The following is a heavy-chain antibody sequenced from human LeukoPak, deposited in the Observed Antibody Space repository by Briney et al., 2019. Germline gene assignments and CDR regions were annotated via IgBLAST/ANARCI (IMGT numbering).Heavy chain of an antibody. CDR2: VYYSGST. D-gene: IGHD2-15*01. CDR3: AKDVRYCSGGSCQTYYFDY. V-gene: IGHV4-59*12. Sequence: SETLSLTCTVSGDFITAYYWSWIRQPPGKGLEWIGYVYYSGSTEYNPSLRSRVTISLEMSKHQFSLNLTSVTAEDTAVYYCAKDVRYCSGGSCQTYYFDYWGQGTLVTVSS. CDR1: GDFITAYY. J-gene: IGHJ4*02.